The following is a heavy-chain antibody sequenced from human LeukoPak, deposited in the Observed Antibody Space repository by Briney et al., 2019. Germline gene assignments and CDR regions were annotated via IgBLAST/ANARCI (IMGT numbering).Heavy chain of an antibody. CDR2: INPNSGGT. CDR3: ARASRATPSLIFDY. V-gene: IGHV1-2*02. CDR1: GYTFTAYY. J-gene: IGHJ4*02. Sequence: DSVKVSCKASGYTFTAYYMHWVRQAPGQGLEWMGWINPNSGGTNYAQKFQGRVTMTRDTSISTAYLELSSLRSDDTAVYYCARASRATPSLIFDYWGQGTLVTVSS. D-gene: IGHD1-26*01.